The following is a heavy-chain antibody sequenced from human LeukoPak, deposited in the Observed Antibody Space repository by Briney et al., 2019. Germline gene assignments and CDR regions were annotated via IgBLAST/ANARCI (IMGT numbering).Heavy chain of an antibody. CDR2: ISSSGSTI. Sequence: PGGSLRLSCAASGFTFSSYEMNWVRQAPGKGLEWVSYISSSGSTIYYADSVKGRFTISRDNSKNTLYLQMNSLRAEDTAVYYCAKVKILWFGEFDAFDIWGQGTMVTVSS. D-gene: IGHD3-10*01. CDR1: GFTFSSYE. CDR3: AKVKILWFGEFDAFDI. V-gene: IGHV3-48*03. J-gene: IGHJ3*02.